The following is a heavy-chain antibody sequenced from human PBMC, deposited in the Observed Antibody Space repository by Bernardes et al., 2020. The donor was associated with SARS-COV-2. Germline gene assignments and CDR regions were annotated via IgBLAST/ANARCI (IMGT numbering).Heavy chain of an antibody. CDR3: GGGAAFLGHPLDY. V-gene: IGHV1-24*01. CDR1: GYTLTELS. CDR2: FDPEDGET. J-gene: IGHJ4*02. D-gene: IGHD6-25*01. Sequence: ASVKVPCKVSGYTLTELSMHWVRQAPGKGLEWMGGFDPEDGETIYAQKFQGRVTMTEDTSTDTAYMELSSLRSEDTAVYYCGGGAAFLGHPLDYWGQGTLVTVSS.